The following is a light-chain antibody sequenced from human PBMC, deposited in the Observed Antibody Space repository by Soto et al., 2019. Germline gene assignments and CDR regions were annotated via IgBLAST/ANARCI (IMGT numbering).Light chain of an antibody. Sequence: QSVLTQPASVSGSPGQSITISCTGTSSDVGGYNYVSWYQQHPGKAPKLMIYEVSNRPSGVSNRFSGSKSGNTASLTISRLQAEDEADYYCSSYRSSSTLYVFGTGTKLTVL. V-gene: IGLV2-14*01. CDR2: EVS. J-gene: IGLJ1*01. CDR3: SSYRSSSTLYV. CDR1: SSDVGGYNY.